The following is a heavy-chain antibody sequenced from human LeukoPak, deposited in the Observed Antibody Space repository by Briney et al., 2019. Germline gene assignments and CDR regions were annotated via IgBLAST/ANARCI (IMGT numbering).Heavy chain of an antibody. Sequence: GGSLRLSCAATGFTFSYYWMHGVRQAPGKGLVWVSRIKSDGSSTNYADSVKGRFTISRDNAKNTLYLQMNSLRAEDTAMYYCTRILVGGNLAFDIWGPVTMATVSS. D-gene: IGHD2-21*01. CDR1: GFTFSYYW. V-gene: IGHV3-74*01. CDR2: IKSDGSST. J-gene: IGHJ3*02. CDR3: TRILVGGNLAFDI.